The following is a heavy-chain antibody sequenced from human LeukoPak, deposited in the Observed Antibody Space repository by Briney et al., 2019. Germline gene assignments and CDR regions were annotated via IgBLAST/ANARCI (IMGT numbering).Heavy chain of an antibody. Sequence: PSETLSLTCAVSGGSISSYYWSWIRQPPGKGLEWIGYIYTSGSTNYNPSLKSRVTISVDTSKNQFSLKLNSVTAADTAVYYCARPSYYEYFQHWGQGTLVTVSS. V-gene: IGHV4-4*09. CDR1: GGSISSYY. J-gene: IGHJ1*01. CDR2: IYTSGST. CDR3: ARPSYYEYFQH. D-gene: IGHD2-8*01.